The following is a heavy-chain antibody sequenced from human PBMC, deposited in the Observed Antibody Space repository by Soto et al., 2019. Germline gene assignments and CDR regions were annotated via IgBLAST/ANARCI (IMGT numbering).Heavy chain of an antibody. V-gene: IGHV3-30*18. Sequence: LRLSCAASGFTFSSYGMHWVRQAPGKGLEWVAVISYDGSNKYYADSVKGRFTISRDNSKNTLYLQMNSLRAEDTAVYYCAKEALLWFGELGRGGFDPWGQGTLVTVSS. J-gene: IGHJ5*02. CDR1: GFTFSSYG. CDR2: ISYDGSNK. CDR3: AKEALLWFGELGRGGFDP. D-gene: IGHD3-10*01.